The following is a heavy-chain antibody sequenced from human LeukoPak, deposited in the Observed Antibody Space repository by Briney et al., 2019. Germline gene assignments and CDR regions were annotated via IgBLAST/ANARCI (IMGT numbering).Heavy chain of an antibody. D-gene: IGHD6-19*01. Sequence: ASVKVSCKASGGTFSSYAISWVRQAPGQGIEWMGGIIPIFGTANYAQKFQGRVTITADKSTSTAYMELSSLRSEDTAVYYCARDVSGWYYFDYWGQGTLVTVSS. V-gene: IGHV1-69*06. J-gene: IGHJ4*02. CDR3: ARDVSGWYYFDY. CDR2: IIPIFGTA. CDR1: GGTFSSYA.